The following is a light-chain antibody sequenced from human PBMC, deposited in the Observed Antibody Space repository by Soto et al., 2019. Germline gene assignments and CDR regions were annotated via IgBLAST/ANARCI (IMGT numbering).Light chain of an antibody. V-gene: IGKV1-5*03. Sequence: DIQLTQSPSSLSASVRDRVTITCRASQSIVNWLAWYQQKPGKAPKLLIYKASSLESGVPSRFSGSGSGTEFTLTISSLQPDDFASYYCQQYNSYPVTFGGGTKVDI. CDR2: KAS. CDR3: QQYNSYPVT. J-gene: IGKJ4*01. CDR1: QSIVNW.